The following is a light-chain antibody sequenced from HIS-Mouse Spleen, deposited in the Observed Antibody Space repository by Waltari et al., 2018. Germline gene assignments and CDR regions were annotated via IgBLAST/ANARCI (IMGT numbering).Light chain of an antibody. J-gene: IGLJ1*01. V-gene: IGLV1-44*01. CDR3: AAWDDSLNGYV. CDR1: SSNIGSNT. CDR2: SNN. Sequence: QSVLTQPPSASGTPGQRVTISCSGSSSNIGSNTVHSYHQLPGTAPKLLIYSNNQRPSVGPDRFFGSKSGTSASLAISGLQSEDEADYYCAAWDDSLNGYVFGTGTKVTVL.